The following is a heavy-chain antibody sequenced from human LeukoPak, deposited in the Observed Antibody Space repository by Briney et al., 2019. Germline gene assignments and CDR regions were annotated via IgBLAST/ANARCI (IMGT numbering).Heavy chain of an antibody. D-gene: IGHD2/OR15-2a*01. J-gene: IGHJ4*02. Sequence: GGSLRLYCAASGFTFSSYGMHWVRQAPGKGLEWVALIWYDGSNKYYADSVKGRLTISRDNSKDTLYLRMNSLRAEDTAVYYGAREGPRGNSQFDYWGQGTLVTVSS. CDR2: IWYDGSNK. V-gene: IGHV3-33*01. CDR1: GFTFSSYG. CDR3: AREGPRGNSQFDY.